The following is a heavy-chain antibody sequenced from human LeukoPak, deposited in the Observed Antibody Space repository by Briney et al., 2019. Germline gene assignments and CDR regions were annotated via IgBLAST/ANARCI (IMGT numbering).Heavy chain of an antibody. D-gene: IGHD3-3*01. CDR3: ARDLRNYDFWSGYYEARGMDY. CDR1: GFTFSSCW. J-gene: IGHJ4*02. V-gene: IGHV3-7*01. Sequence: GGSLRLSCAASGFTFSSCWMSWVRQAPGKGLEWVANIKQDGSEKYYVDSVKGRFTISRDNAKNSLYLQMNSLRAEDTAVYYCARDLRNYDFWSGYYEARGMDYWGQGTLVTVSS. CDR2: IKQDGSEK.